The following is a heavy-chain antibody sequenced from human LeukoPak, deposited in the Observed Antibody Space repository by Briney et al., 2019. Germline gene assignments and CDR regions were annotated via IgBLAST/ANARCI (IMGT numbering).Heavy chain of an antibody. J-gene: IGHJ4*02. CDR1: GGSISSYY. D-gene: IGHD6-19*01. CDR2: IYYSGST. V-gene: IGHV4-59*08. Sequence: SETLSLTCTVSGGSISSYYWSWIRQPPGEGLEWIGYIYYSGSTNYNPSLKSRVTISVDTSKNQFSLKLSSVTAADTAVYYCARHSSSGWFPFDYWGQGTLVTVSS. CDR3: ARHSSSGWFPFDY.